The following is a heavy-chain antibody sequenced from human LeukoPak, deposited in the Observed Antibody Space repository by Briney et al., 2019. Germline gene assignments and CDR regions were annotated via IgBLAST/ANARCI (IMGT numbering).Heavy chain of an antibody. CDR2: IKQDGSEK. V-gene: IGHV3-7*01. Sequence: GGSLRLSCAASGFTFSSCWMSWVRQAPGKGLEWVANIKQDGSEKYYVDSVKGRFTISRDNAKNSLYLQMNSLRAEDTAVYYCARDQGYGDYVGYFDLWGRGTLVTVSS. J-gene: IGHJ2*01. D-gene: IGHD4-17*01. CDR1: GFTFSSCW. CDR3: ARDQGYGDYVGYFDL.